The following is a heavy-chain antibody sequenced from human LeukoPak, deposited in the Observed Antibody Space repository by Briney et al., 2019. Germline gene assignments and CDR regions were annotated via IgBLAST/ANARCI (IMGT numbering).Heavy chain of an antibody. D-gene: IGHD2-15*01. J-gene: IGHJ4*02. CDR1: GFTFSSNW. Sequence: GGSLRLSCAASGFTFSSNWMSWVRQAPGKGLEWVANIRQDGSDKYYMDSVKGRFTVSRDNAKNSLSLQMNSLRVEDTAVYYCARDRDCGDGGCYPHFDYWGQGVRVTVSS. CDR2: IRQDGSDK. CDR3: ARDRDCGDGGCYPHFDY. V-gene: IGHV3-7*01.